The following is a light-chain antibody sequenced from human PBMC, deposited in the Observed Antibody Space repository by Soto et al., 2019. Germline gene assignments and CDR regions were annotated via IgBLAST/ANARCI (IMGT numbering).Light chain of an antibody. Sequence: DIQMTQSPSTLSASVGDRVIITCRASESMSNCLAWYQQKPGKAPKLLISGASSLQSGVPSRFSGSASGTEFTLTISSLQPDDIATYYCQQCHRYLTFGQGTKVDIK. CDR3: QQCHRYLT. J-gene: IGKJ1*01. CDR2: GAS. CDR1: ESMSNC. V-gene: IGKV1-5*01.